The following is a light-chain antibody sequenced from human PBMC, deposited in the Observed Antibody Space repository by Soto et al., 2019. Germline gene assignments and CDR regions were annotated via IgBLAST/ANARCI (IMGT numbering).Light chain of an antibody. V-gene: IGLV2-14*01. Sequence: QSALTQPASVSGSPGQSITISCTGTNSDVGGYNYVSWYQQHAGKAPKLMIYEVITRPSGVSDRFSGSKSGNTASLTISGLQSEDEADYYCSSYTSTRTHVFGTGTKLTVL. CDR3: SSYTSTRTHV. J-gene: IGLJ1*01. CDR1: NSDVGGYNY. CDR2: EVI.